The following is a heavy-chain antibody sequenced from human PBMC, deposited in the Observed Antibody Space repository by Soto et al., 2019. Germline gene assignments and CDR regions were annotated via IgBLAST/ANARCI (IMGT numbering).Heavy chain of an antibody. CDR3: ARRMKTFYYYYYAMDV. Sequence: QVQLVESGGGLVKPGGSLRLSCAASGFTFSDYYMSWIRQAPGKGLEWVSYISSSDSTIYYADSVKGRFTISRDSAKNSLYLQMHSLRAEDTAVYYCARRMKTFYYYYYAMDVWGQGTTVTVSS. CDR2: ISSSDSTI. V-gene: IGHV3-11*01. J-gene: IGHJ6*02. D-gene: IGHD3-16*01. CDR1: GFTFSDYY.